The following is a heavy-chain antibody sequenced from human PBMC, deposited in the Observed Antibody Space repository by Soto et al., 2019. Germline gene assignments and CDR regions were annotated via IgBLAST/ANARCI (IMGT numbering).Heavy chain of an antibody. J-gene: IGHJ4*01. CDR1: GFTFSNYD. Sequence: EVQLVESGGGLVQPGASLRLSCAASGFTFSNYDMHWVRQVTGKGLEWVSTIGTAGDTYYPGSVKGRFTISRENAKNSLYLQINSLRAEDTALYYCARGRLISLCYFDYRGQRTLVTVCS. D-gene: IGHD2-15*01. V-gene: IGHV3-13*01. CDR2: IGTAGDT. CDR3: ARGRLISLCYFDY.